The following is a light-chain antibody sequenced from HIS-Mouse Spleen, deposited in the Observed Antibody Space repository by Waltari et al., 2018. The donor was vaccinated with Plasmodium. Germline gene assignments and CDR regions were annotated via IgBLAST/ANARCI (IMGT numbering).Light chain of an antibody. J-gene: IGLJ2*01. V-gene: IGLV4-69*01. Sequence: QLVLTQSPSASASLGASVKLTCTLSSGHSSYAIAWHPQQPDKGPRYLMKLNSDGSHSKGDGIPDRFSGSSSGAERYLTISSLQSEDEADYYCQTWGTGMGVFGGGTKLTVL. CDR2: LNSDGSH. CDR1: SGHSSYA. CDR3: QTWGTGMGV.